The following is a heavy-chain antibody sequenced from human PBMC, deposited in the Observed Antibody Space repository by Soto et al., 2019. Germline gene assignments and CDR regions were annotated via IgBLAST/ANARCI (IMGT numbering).Heavy chain of an antibody. CDR2: INTGNGNT. V-gene: IGHV1-3*04. CDR3: ARGWHLEGGAMDA. CDR1: GYTFTNNA. D-gene: IGHD3-16*01. Sequence: QVQLVQSGAEEKKPGASVKVSCEASGYTFTNNAMHWVRQAPGQRHEWLGWINTGNGNTKYSQKFQGRVTITRDTSANTAHMELSSLTSEDTAVYYCARGWHLEGGAMDAWGQGTTVTVSS. J-gene: IGHJ6*02.